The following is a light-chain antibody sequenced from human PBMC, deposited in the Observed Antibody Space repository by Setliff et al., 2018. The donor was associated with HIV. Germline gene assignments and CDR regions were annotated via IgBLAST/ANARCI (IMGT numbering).Light chain of an antibody. J-gene: IGKJ4*01. V-gene: IGKV3-20*01. CDR3: QQYDGTSVT. CDR2: AAS. CDR1: QSVSNSY. Sequence: EIVLTQSPGTLSLSPGERATLSCRASQSVSNSYLAWYQQKPGQAPRLLVYAASSRAAGIPDRFSGSGSGTDFTLSISRLEPEDFAVYYCQQYDGTSVTFGGGTKVDSK.